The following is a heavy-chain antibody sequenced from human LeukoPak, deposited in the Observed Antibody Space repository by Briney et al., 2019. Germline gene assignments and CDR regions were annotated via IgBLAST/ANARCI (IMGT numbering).Heavy chain of an antibody. D-gene: IGHD3-9*01. Sequence: SETLSLTCTVSGGSISSGGYSWSWIRQPPGKGLEWIGYIYHSGSTYYNPSLKSRVTISVDTSKNQFSLKLSSVTAADTAVYYCASSGGLRYFDVDPYYYGMDVWGQGTTVTVSS. J-gene: IGHJ6*02. CDR3: ASSGGLRYFDVDPYYYGMDV. CDR2: IYHSGST. CDR1: GGSISSGGYS. V-gene: IGHV4-30-2*02.